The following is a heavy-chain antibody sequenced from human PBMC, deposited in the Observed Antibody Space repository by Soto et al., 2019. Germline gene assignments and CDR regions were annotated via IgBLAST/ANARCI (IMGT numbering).Heavy chain of an antibody. V-gene: IGHV1-2*02. CDR1: GFTFNGNS. J-gene: IGHJ3*02. CDR3: ATGWRGLYNLYAGFDI. D-gene: IGHD3-16*01. CDR2: INPNSGGT. Sequence: HVQLVQSGAEVKKPGASVKVSCKASGFTFNGNSLHWVRQAPGQGLEWMGWINPNSGGTNSGQKFQGRVSMTRDTSINTVYMELSRLRSDDTAVYFWATGWRGLYNLYAGFDIWGQGTMVSVSS.